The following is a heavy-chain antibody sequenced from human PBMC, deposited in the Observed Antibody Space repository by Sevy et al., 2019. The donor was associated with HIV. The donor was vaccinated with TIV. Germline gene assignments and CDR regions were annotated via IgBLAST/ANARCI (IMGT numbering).Heavy chain of an antibody. Sequence: SQTFSLTCAISGDSVSSSSAAGNWFRQSPSRGLEWLGRTYYRSKWYSDYEVSEKGRVTINPDTSKNQFSLHLESVTPEDPAVYFCARGDELNSYYYGMDVWGQGTTVTVSS. CDR2: TYYRSKWYS. CDR3: ARGDELNSYYYGMDV. V-gene: IGHV6-1*01. J-gene: IGHJ6*02. D-gene: IGHD1-7*01. CDR1: GDSVSSSSAA.